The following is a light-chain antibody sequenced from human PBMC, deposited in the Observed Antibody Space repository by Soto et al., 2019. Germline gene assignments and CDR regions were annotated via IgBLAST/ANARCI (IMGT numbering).Light chain of an antibody. Sequence: DIVMTQSPDSLAVSLGERATINCKSSQNVLYSSNNKNYLAWYQQKPGQPPKLLIYWASTRESGAPDRFSGSGSGTDFTLTISSLQAEDVAVYYCQQYYSTPTWTFGQGTKVEIK. CDR1: QNVLYSSNNKNY. J-gene: IGKJ1*01. CDR3: QQYYSTPTWT. V-gene: IGKV4-1*01. CDR2: WAS.